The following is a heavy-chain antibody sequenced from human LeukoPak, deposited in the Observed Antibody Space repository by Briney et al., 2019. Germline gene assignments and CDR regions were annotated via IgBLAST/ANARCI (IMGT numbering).Heavy chain of an antibody. V-gene: IGHV1-69*05. CDR1: GGTFSSYA. J-gene: IGHJ6*03. CDR2: IIPIFGTA. Sequence: ASVKVSCRASGGTFSSYAISWVRQAPGQGLEWMGGIIPIFGTANYAQKFQGRVTITTDESTSTAYMELSSLRSEDTAVYYCARVVPAASLYYYYYMDVWGKGTTVTVSS. CDR3: ARVVPAASLYYYYYMDV. D-gene: IGHD2-2*01.